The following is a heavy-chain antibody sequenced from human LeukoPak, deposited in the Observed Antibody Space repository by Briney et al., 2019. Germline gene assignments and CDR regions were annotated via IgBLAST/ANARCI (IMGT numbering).Heavy chain of an antibody. D-gene: IGHD2-2*01. V-gene: IGHV4-39*07. J-gene: IGHJ5*02. CDR2: VYYSGST. CDR3: ARDPRMYCSSTSCINWFDP. Sequence: YPSETLSLTCTVSGGLIPISTYYWGWIRQPPGKGLEWIGSVYYSGSTYYNPSLKSRVTISVDTSKNQFSLKLSSVTAADTAVYYCARDPRMYCSSTSCINWFDPWGQGTLVTVSS. CDR1: GGLIPISTYY.